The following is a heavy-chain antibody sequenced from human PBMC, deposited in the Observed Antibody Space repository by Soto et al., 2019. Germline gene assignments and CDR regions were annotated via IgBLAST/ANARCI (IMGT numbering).Heavy chain of an antibody. CDR1: GFTFSSYW. D-gene: IGHD6-19*01. V-gene: IGHV3-7*01. CDR2: IKQDGSET. CDR3: AVSSGWYGLIDF. J-gene: IGHJ4*02. Sequence: EVQLVESGGGLVQPGGALGLSCAASGFTFSSYWLSWVRQAPGKGLEWVANIKQDGSETYYVDLVKGRFTICRDNAKKSLYLQMNSLRAEDTALYYCAVSSGWYGLIDFWGQGTLVTVSS.